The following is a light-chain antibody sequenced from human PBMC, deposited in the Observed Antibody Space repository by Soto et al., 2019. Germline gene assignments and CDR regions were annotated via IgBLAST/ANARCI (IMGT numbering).Light chain of an antibody. CDR3: QSLFT. CDR2: DVT. V-gene: IGKV3-11*01. Sequence: EIVLTQSPATLSLSPGERATLSCRASQSVSNYLAWYQQKPGQAPRLLIYDVTNRATGIPARFSGSGSGTDFTLTISSLEPEDLAVYYCQSLFTFGPGTKVDIK. J-gene: IGKJ3*01. CDR1: QSVSNY.